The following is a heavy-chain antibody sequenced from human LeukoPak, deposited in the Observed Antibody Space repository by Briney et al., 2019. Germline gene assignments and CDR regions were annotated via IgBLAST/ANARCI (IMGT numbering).Heavy chain of an antibody. V-gene: IGHV4-31*03. D-gene: IGHD4-11*01. CDR2: IYYSGST. CDR1: GGSISSGGYY. Sequence: SETLSLTCTVSGGSISSGGYYWSWIRQHPGRGLEWIGYIYYSGSTYYNPSLKSRVTISVDTSKNQFSLKLSSVTAADTAVYYCARGHYSNGYGMDVWGQGTTVTVSS. CDR3: ARGHYSNGYGMDV. J-gene: IGHJ6*02.